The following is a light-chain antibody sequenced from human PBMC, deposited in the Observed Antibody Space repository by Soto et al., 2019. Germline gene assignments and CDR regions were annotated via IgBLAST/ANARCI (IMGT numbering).Light chain of an antibody. CDR2: EVS. CDR1: SSDIGGYNY. CDR3: SSYTSSSTLV. J-gene: IGLJ1*01. V-gene: IGLV2-14*01. Sequence: QSVLPKPASVSGSPGQSITISCTGTSSDIGGYNYVSWYQQHPGKAPKLMIYEVSNRPSGVSNRFSGSKSGNTASLTISGLQAEDEADYYCSSYTSSSTLVFGTGTKLTVL.